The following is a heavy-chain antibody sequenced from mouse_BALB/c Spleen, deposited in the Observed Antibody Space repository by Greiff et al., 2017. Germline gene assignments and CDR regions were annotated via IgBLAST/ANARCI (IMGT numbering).Heavy chain of an antibody. Sequence: EVQLVESGGGLVQPGGSRKLSCAASGFTFSSFGMHWVRQAPEKGLEWVAYISSGSSTIYYADTVKGRFTISRDNPKNTLFLQMTSLRSEDTAMYSCASLYGPAALDYWGQGTSVTVSS. CDR3: ASLYGPAALDY. CDR2: ISSGSSTI. J-gene: IGHJ4*01. CDR1: GFTFSSFG. V-gene: IGHV5-17*02. D-gene: IGHD1-1*02.